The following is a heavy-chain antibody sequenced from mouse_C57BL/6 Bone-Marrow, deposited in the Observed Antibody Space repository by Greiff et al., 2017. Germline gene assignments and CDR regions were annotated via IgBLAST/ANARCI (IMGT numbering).Heavy chain of an antibody. CDR2: IWGGGST. D-gene: IGHD2-4*01. V-gene: IGHV2-9*01. Sequence: VQLVESGPGLVAPSQRLSITCTVSGFSFTSYGVDWVRQPPGKGLEWLGVIWGGGSTNYNSALMSRLSISKDNSKSQVFLKMNSLQTDDTAMYYCAKVLYDYDGGDYAMDYWGQGTSVTVSS. CDR1: GFSFTSYG. J-gene: IGHJ4*01. CDR3: AKVLYDYDGGDYAMDY.